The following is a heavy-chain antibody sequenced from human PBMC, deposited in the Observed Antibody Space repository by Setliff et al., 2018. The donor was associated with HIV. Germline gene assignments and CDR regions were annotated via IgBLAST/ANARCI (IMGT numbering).Heavy chain of an antibody. CDR3: ATRLLGYSGLGY. CDR2: INPGDSDT. V-gene: IGHV5-51*01. J-gene: IGHJ4*02. D-gene: IGHD5-12*01. Sequence: PGESLKISCKTSGYNFATHYITWVRQMPGKGLEWIGRINPGDSDTGYSPSFQGQVTISADKSISTTYLQWNSLKASDTAMYYCATRLLGYSGLGYWGQGTLVTVSS. CDR1: GYNFATHY.